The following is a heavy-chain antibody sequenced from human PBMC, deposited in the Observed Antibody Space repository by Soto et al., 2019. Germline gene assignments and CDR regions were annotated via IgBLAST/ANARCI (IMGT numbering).Heavy chain of an antibody. D-gene: IGHD5-18*01. J-gene: IGHJ4*02. CDR3: ARAREPEYSTAIFVYX. CDR1: GLTVSSIY. V-gene: IGHV3-53*01. Sequence: GGSLRLSCAASGLTVSSIYMSWVRQAPGKGLQWVAVIHSAGSTYYANSVKGRFTISRDISTNMVYLQMSSLTDEDTAVYYCARAREPEYSTAIFVYXWGQGALVTVSX. CDR2: IHSAGST.